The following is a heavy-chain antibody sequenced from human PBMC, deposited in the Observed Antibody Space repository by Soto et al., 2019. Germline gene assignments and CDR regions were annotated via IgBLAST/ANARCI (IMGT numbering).Heavy chain of an antibody. J-gene: IGHJ3*02. CDR3: ASIFIVGATLDPLDASDN. Sequence: PGGSLRLSCAASGFTFSSYGMHWVRQAPGKGLEWVAVIWYDGSNKYYADSVKGRFTISRDNSKNTLYLQMNSLRAEDTAVYYCASIFIVGATLDPLDASDNWGQGTTVTVSS. CDR2: IWYDGSNK. CDR1: GFTFSSYG. D-gene: IGHD1-26*01. V-gene: IGHV3-33*01.